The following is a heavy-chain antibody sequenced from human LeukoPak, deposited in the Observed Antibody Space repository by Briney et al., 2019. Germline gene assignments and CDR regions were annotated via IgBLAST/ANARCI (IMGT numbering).Heavy chain of an antibody. Sequence: PGGSLRLSCAASGFTFSSYWMSWVRQAPGKGLEWVANIKQDGSEKYYVDSVKGRFTISRDNAKNSLYLQMNSLRAEDTAVYYCAREEWELLREAFDIWGQGTMVTVSS. V-gene: IGHV3-7*01. CDR3: AREEWELLREAFDI. D-gene: IGHD1-26*01. CDR1: GFTFSSYW. CDR2: IKQDGSEK. J-gene: IGHJ3*02.